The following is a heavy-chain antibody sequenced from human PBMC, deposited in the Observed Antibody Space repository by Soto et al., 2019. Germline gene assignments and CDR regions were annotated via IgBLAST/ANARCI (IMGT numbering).Heavy chain of an antibody. D-gene: IGHD1-26*01. CDR3: SGAESPDTAYFSLY. CDR1: GFTFSSYG. CDR2: IWYDGSNK. Sequence: TGGSLRLSCAASGFTFSSYGMHWVRQAPGKGLEWVAVIWYDGSNKYYADSVKGRFTISRDTSNGIAYLQMNSLNIEDSAVYYCSGAESPDTAYFSLYWGQGTPVTVSS. J-gene: IGHJ4*02. V-gene: IGHV3-30*02.